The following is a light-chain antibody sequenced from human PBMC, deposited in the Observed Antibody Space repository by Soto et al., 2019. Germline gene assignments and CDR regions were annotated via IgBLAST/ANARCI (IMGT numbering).Light chain of an antibody. Sequence: EIVLTQSPATLSLSPGERATLSCRASQSVSNSALAWYLQKPAQAPRLLIYGASSRATGIPDRFSGGGSGTDFSLTISRLEPEDFAVYFCQLYGSSPMYTFGQGTRLEI. CDR3: QLYGSSPMYT. J-gene: IGKJ2*01. CDR1: QSVSNSA. CDR2: GAS. V-gene: IGKV3-20*01.